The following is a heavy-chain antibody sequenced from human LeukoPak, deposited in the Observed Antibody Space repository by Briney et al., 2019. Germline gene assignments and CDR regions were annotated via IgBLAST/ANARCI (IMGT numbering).Heavy chain of an antibody. V-gene: IGHV3-11*06. CDR3: AKDHCGGGTCCFDY. J-gene: IGHJ4*02. CDR2: ISTTGTYT. D-gene: IGHD2-15*01. Sequence: PGGSLRLSCVASGFTFSDYYMSWIRQTPGKGLEWVSYISTTGTYTDYADSVKGRFTISRDNAKNSLHLQMNSLRAEDTAVYYCAKDHCGGGTCCFDYWGQGALVTVSS. CDR1: GFTFSDYY.